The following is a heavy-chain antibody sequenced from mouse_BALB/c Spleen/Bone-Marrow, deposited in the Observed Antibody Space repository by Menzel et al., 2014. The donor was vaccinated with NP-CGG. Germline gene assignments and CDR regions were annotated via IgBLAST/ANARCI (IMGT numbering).Heavy chain of an antibody. CDR3: ESRGYGCDEGGCYYAMDY. Sequence: EVMLVESGGGLVKPGGSLKLSCAASGFAFSSYEVPWVRQTPEKRLEWVAYINSGGRSTYYPDTVKGRFTFSRDNAKNTLYLQMMRLKTEATDMYDCESRGYGCDEGGCYYAMDYWGQGTSVTVSS. J-gene: IGHJ4*01. D-gene: IGHD2-2*01. CDR2: INSGGRST. V-gene: IGHV5-12-1*01. CDR1: GFAFSSYE.